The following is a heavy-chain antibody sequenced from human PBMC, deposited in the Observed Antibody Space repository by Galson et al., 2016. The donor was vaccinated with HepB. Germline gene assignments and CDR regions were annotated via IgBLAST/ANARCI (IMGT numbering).Heavy chain of an antibody. J-gene: IGHJ4*02. CDR1: GFRFSSYG. D-gene: IGHD7-27*01. V-gene: IGHV3-30*18. CDR2: ILYDGSNK. Sequence: SLRLSCAASGFRFSSYGMHWVRQAPGKGLEWVAVILYDGSNKYYDDSVKGRFTISRDNSKNTLYLQMDSLRTEDTAVYYCAKSLGVRGDYFDYWGQGTLVTVSS. CDR3: AKSLGVRGDYFDY.